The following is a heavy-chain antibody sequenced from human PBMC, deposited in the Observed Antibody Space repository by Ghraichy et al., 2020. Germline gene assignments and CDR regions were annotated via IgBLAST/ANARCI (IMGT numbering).Heavy chain of an antibody. D-gene: IGHD2-2*01. CDR2: IYYSGST. Sequence: SETLSLTCTVSGGSISSYYWSWIRQPPGKGLEWIGYIYYSGSTNYNPSLKSRVTISVDTSKNQFSLKLSSVTAADTAVYYCARDLQIVPAVTYGMDVWGQGTTVTVSS. V-gene: IGHV4-59*01. CDR3: ARDLQIVPAVTYGMDV. J-gene: IGHJ6*02. CDR1: GGSISSYY.